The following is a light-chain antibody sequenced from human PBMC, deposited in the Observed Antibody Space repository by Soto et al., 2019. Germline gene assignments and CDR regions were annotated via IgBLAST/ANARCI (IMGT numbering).Light chain of an antibody. CDR3: QEYDSAPLT. V-gene: IGKV1-27*01. CDR1: EDISHF. J-gene: IGKJ3*01. Sequence: DIQMTQSPSSLSASVGDRVTITCRASEDISHFLVWYQQQPGKVPKLLIYGASTLHSGVPSRFSGRGSGTDFTLTISSLQPEDVASYYCQEYDSAPLTFGPGTKVDIK. CDR2: GAS.